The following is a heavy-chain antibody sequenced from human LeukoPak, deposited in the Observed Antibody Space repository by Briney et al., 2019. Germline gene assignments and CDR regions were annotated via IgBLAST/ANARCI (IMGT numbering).Heavy chain of an antibody. D-gene: IGHD2-15*01. J-gene: IGHJ5*02. V-gene: IGHV4-31*03. CDR1: GGSVTIGAYY. CDR3: ARSSGGQPDP. CDR2: IYYTGRT. Sequence: SETLSLTCTVPGGSVTIGAYYWSWIRQLPGKGLEWIGYIYYTGRTEYNPSLESRVTISLDTSKNQFSLRLSSVTAADTAVYYCARSSGGQPDPWGQGTLVTVSS.